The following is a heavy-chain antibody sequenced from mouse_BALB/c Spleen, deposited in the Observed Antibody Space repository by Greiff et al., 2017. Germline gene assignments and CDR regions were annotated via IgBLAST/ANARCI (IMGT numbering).Heavy chain of an antibody. V-gene: IGHV5-15*02. CDR2: ISNLAYSI. CDR1: GFTFSDYG. D-gene: IGHD2-14*01. J-gene: IGHJ3*01. Sequence: VQLKESGGGLVQPGGSRKLSCAASGFTFSDYGMAWVRQAPGQGPEWVAFISNLAYSIYYADTVTGRFTISRENAKNTLYLEMSRLRSEDTAIYYCARDEGTTWFAYWGQGTLVTVSA. CDR3: ARDEGTTWFAY.